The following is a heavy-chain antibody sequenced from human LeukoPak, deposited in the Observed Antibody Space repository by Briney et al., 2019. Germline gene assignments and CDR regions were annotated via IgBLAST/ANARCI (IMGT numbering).Heavy chain of an antibody. D-gene: IGHD1/OR15-1a*01. CDR2: LSGSGGSK. Sequence: GGSLRLSCAASGFTFSSYAMSWVRQAPGEGLEWVSLLSGSGGSKYYADSVKGRFTISRDNSKNTLYLQMNSLRAEDTAVYYCAKAWLEQGGMFDYWGQGTPVTVSS. CDR3: AKAWLEQGGMFDY. CDR1: GFTFSSYA. V-gene: IGHV3-23*01. J-gene: IGHJ4*02.